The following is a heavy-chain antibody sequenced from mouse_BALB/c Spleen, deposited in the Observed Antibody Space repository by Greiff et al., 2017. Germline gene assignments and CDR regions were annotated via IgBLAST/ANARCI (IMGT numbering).Heavy chain of an antibody. V-gene: IGHV1-82*01. CDR3: ARWLYDGKAWFAY. J-gene: IGHJ3*01. CDR1: GYAFSRSW. Sequence: QVQLKESGPELVKPGASVQISCKASGYAFSRSWMNWVKQRPGQGLEWIGRIYPGDGDTNYNGKFKGKATLTADKSSSTAYMQLSSLTSVDSAVYFCARWLYDGKAWFAYWGQGTLVTVSA. CDR2: IYPGDGDT. D-gene: IGHD2-3*01.